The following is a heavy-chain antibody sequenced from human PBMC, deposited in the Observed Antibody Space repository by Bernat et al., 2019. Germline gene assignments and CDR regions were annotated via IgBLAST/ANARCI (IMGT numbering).Heavy chain of an antibody. J-gene: IGHJ5*02. D-gene: IGHD1-26*01. Sequence: QVQLVESRGGVVQPGRSLRLSCAASGFTFSSYAMHWVRQAPGKGLEWVAVISYDGSNKYYADSVKGRFTISRDNSKNTLYLQMNSLRAEDTAVYYCAREWGKWELLFWFDPWGQGTLVTVSS. CDR1: GFTFSSYA. V-gene: IGHV3-30-3*01. CDR3: AREWGKWELLFWFDP. CDR2: ISYDGSNK.